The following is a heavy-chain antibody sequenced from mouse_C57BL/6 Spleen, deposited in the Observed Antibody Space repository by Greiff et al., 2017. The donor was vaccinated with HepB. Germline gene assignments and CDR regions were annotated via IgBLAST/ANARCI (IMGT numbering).Heavy chain of an antibody. D-gene: IGHD1-1*01. CDR3: ASRGATHWYFDV. CDR2: IDPSDSYT. CDR1: GYTFTSCW. Sequence: QVHVKQPGAELVKPGASVKLSCKASGYTFTSCWMQWVKQRPGQGLEWIGEIDPSDSYTNYNQKFKGKATLTVDTSSSTAYMQLSSLTSEDSAVYYCASRGATHWYFDVWGTGTTVTVSS. J-gene: IGHJ1*03. V-gene: IGHV1-50*01.